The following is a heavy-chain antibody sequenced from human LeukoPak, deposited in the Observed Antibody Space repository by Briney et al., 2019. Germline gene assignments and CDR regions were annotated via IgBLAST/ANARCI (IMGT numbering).Heavy chain of an antibody. V-gene: IGHV3-7*01. Sequence: GGSLRLSCAGSGFTFDDYGMSWVRQAPGKGLEWVANIRQDGSEKYYVASVRGRFTISRDNAKNSLYLQMNSLRREDTAVYYCARLADYDSSGYFDYWGQGTLVTVSS. CDR3: ARLADYDSSGYFDY. J-gene: IGHJ4*02. CDR2: IRQDGSEK. D-gene: IGHD3-22*01. CDR1: GFTFDDYG.